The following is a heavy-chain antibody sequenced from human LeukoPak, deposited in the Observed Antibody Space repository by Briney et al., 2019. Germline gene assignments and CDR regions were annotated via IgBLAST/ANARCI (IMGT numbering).Heavy chain of an antibody. CDR1: GFTFSSYA. D-gene: IGHD3-10*01. CDR2: ISGSGGST. CDR3: AKASWGSGSSYYYYRDV. Sequence: GGSQRLSCAASGFTFSSYAMSWVRQAPGKGLEWVSAISGSGGSTYYADSVKGRFTISRDNSKNTLYLQMNSLRAEDTAVYYCAKASWGSGSSYYYYRDVWGKGTTVTVSS. V-gene: IGHV3-23*01. J-gene: IGHJ6*03.